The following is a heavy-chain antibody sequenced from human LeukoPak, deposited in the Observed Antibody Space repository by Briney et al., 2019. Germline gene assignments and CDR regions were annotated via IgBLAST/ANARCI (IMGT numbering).Heavy chain of an antibody. D-gene: IGHD3-16*02. CDR1: GGSISSSSYY. J-gene: IGHJ4*02. Sequence: SETLSLTCTVSGGSISSSSYYWGWIRQPPGKGLEWIGSIYYSGSTYYNPSLKSRVTISVDTSKNQFSLKLSSVTAADTAVYYCARGAITFGGVIVTTFDYWGQGTLVTVSS. V-gene: IGHV4-39*07. CDR3: ARGAITFGGVIVTTFDY. CDR2: IYYSGST.